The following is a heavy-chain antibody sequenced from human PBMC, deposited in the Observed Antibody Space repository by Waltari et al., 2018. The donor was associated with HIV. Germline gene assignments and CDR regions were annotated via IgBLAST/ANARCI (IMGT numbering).Heavy chain of an antibody. CDR1: NSSISAKH. CDR3: ATGVRYYGP. CDR2: IYPDDTT. Sequence: EVLLAESGEGLIQPGGSLGLSCPASNSSISAKHVTWIRQAPGGSLEWVAVIYPDDTTHYADSVSGRFTISRAKSRTKVFLLMNSLFVDDTATYFCATGVRYYGPWGQGTRVTVSS. D-gene: IGHD3-22*01. V-gene: IGHV3-53*01. J-gene: IGHJ5*02.